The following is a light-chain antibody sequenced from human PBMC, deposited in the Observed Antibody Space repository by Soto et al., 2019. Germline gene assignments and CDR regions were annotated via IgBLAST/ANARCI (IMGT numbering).Light chain of an antibody. CDR1: SSNIGAGYD. Sequence: QSVLTQPPSVSGAPGQRVTISCTGSSSNIGAGYDVHWYKQLPGTAPKLLIYGNSNRPSGVPDRFSGSKSGTSASLAITGLQTVDEADYNCQSYDSSLSVVFGGGTKLTVL. V-gene: IGLV1-40*01. CDR3: QSYDSSLSVV. J-gene: IGLJ2*01. CDR2: GNS.